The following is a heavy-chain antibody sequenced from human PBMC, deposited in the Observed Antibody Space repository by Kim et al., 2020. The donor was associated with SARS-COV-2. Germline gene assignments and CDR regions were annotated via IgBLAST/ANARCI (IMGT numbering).Heavy chain of an antibody. CDR1: GFTFSSYA. V-gene: IGHV3-30*04. Sequence: GGSLRLSCAASGFTFSSYAMHWVRQAPGKGLEWVAVISYDGSNKYYADSVKGRFTISRDNSKNTLYLQMNSLRAEDTAVYYCARPLGGSYYSVDYWGQGT. CDR2: ISYDGSNK. CDR3: ARPLGGSYYSVDY. D-gene: IGHD1-26*01. J-gene: IGHJ4*02.